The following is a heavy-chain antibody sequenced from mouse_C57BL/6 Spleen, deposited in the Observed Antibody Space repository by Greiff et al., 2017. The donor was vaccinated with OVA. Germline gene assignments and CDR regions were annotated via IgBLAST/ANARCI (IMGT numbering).Heavy chain of an antibody. CDR2: IYPGDGDT. D-gene: IGHD1-1*01. CDR1: GYAFSSYW. CDR3: ARTYYYGSSPFDY. J-gene: IGHJ2*01. Sequence: VQLQQSGAELVKPGASVKISCKASGYAFSSYWMNWVKQRPGKGLEWIGQIYPGDGDTNYNGKFKGKATLTADKSSSTAYMQLSSLTSEDSAVYFCARTYYYGSSPFDYWGQGTTLTVSS. V-gene: IGHV1-80*01.